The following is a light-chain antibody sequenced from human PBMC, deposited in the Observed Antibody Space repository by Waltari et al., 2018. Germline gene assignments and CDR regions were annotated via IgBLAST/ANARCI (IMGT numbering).Light chain of an antibody. V-gene: IGKV1-5*03. CDR3: QQYNSYSLT. J-gene: IGKJ3*01. CDR2: KAS. CDR1: QSISTW. Sequence: DIQMTQSPSTLSASVGDRVTITCRASQSISTWLAWYQQKPGKAPKLLIYKASSLESGVPSRFSGSGSGTEFILTISSLQPDDFATYYCQQYNSYSLTFGPGTKVDIK.